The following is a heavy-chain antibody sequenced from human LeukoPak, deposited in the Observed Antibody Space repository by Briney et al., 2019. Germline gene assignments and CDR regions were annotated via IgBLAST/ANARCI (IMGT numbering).Heavy chain of an antibody. V-gene: IGHV4-59*01. D-gene: IGHD4-23*01. Sequence: SETLSLTCAVYGGSFSGYYWSWIRQPPGKGLEWIGYIYYSGSTNYNPSLKSRVTISVDTSKNQFSLKLGSVTAADTAVYYCARAAYGGWDDAFDIWGQGTMVTVSS. CDR1: GGSFSGYY. CDR3: ARAAYGGWDDAFDI. J-gene: IGHJ3*02. CDR2: IYYSGST.